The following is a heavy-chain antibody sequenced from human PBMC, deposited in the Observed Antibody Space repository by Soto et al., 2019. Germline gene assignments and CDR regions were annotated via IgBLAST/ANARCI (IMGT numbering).Heavy chain of an antibody. CDR3: ARDGSYSSGWFRPGYYFDY. CDR2: INAGNGNT. Sequence: ASVKVSCKASGYTFTSYAMHWVRQAPGQRLEWMGWINAGNGNTKYSQKFQGRVTITRDTSASTAYMELSSLRSEDTAVYYCARDGSYSSGWFRPGYYFDYWGQGTLVTVSS. J-gene: IGHJ4*02. D-gene: IGHD6-19*01. V-gene: IGHV1-3*01. CDR1: GYTFTSYA.